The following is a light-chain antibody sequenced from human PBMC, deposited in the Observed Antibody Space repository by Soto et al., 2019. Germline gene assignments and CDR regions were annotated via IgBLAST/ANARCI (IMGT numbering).Light chain of an antibody. J-gene: IGKJ5*01. V-gene: IGKV2-28*01. CDR3: MQALQTPLT. CDR1: QSLLHSNGYSY. Sequence: DIVMTQSPLFLPVTPGEPASISCRSSQSLLHSNGYSYFDWYLQKPGQSPQLLIYLGSNRASGVPDRFSGSGSGTDFTLKISRVEAEDVGVYYCMQALQTPLTFGQGTRLEMK. CDR2: LGS.